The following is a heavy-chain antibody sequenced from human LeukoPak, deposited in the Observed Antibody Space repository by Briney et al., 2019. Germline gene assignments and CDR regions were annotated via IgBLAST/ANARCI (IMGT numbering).Heavy chain of an antibody. CDR3: ARESDVRITVVRGGHAETNWFDP. D-gene: IGHD3-10*01. CDR1: GGSFSGYY. CDR2: INHSGST. V-gene: IGHV4-34*01. J-gene: IGHJ5*02. Sequence: PSETLSLTCAVYGGSFSGYYWSWIRQPPGKGLEWIGEINHSGSTNYNPSLKSRVTISVDTSKNQFSLKLSSVTAADTAVYYCARESDVRITVVRGGHAETNWFDPWGQGTLVTVSS.